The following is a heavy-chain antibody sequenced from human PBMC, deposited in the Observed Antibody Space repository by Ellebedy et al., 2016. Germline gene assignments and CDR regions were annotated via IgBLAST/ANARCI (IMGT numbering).Heavy chain of an antibody. CDR2: IYYSGST. V-gene: IGHV4-30-4*01. CDR3: ARGFGPAIYYYYYMDV. J-gene: IGHJ6*03. D-gene: IGHD2-2*01. CDR1: GGSISSGDYY. Sequence: SETLSLXXTVSGGSISSGDYYWSWIRQPPGKGLEWIGYIYYSGSTYYNPSLKSRVTISVDTSKNQFSLKLSSVTAADTAVYYCARGFGPAIYYYYYMDVWGKGTTVTVSS.